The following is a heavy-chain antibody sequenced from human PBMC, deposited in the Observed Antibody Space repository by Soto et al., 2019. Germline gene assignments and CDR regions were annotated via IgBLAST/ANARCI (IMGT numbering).Heavy chain of an antibody. V-gene: IGHV3-23*01. Sequence: PWGSLRLSCAASGFTFISYAMSWFRHSPGKGLEWVSATSGSGGSTYYADSVKGRFTISRDNSKNTLYLQMNSLRAEDTAVYYCAKTNYYDSSGCFDYWGQGTLVTVS. CDR1: GFTFISYA. CDR2: TSGSGGST. CDR3: AKTNYYDSSGCFDY. D-gene: IGHD3-22*01. J-gene: IGHJ4*02.